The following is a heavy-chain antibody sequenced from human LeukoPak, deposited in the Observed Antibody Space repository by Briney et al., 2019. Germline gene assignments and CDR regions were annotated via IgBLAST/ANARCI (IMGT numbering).Heavy chain of an antibody. CDR2: ISAYNGNT. J-gene: IGHJ4*02. V-gene: IGHV1-18*01. Sequence: WASVKVSCKTSGYTFTTYGITWVRQAPGQGLEWMGWISAYNGNTHYAQKLQGRVTMTTDTSTSTAYMELRSLRSDDTAVYFCARQMSYDSRSYLAATYSFDYWGQGTLATVSS. CDR1: GYTFTTYG. D-gene: IGHD3-10*01. CDR3: ARQMSYDSRSYLAATYSFDY.